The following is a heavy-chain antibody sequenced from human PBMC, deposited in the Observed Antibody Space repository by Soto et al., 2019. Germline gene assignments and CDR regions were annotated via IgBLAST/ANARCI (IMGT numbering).Heavy chain of an antibody. Sequence: GGSLRLSCAASGFTFSSYAMSWVRQAPGKGLEWVSAISGSGGSTYYADSVKGRFTISRDNSKNTLYLQMNSLRAEDTAVYYCAKYRRTEYSGYEYFDYWGQGTLVTVSS. CDR2: ISGSGGST. CDR3: AKYRRTEYSGYEYFDY. CDR1: GFTFSSYA. J-gene: IGHJ4*02. D-gene: IGHD5-12*01. V-gene: IGHV3-23*01.